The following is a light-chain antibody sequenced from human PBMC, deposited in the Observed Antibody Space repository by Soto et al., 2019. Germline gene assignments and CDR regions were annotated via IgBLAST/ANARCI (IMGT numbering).Light chain of an antibody. CDR1: RCDVGGYNY. Sequence: QPALTQPRSVSASPGQSVTISCTGTRCDVGGYNYVSWYQHHPGKAPKLMIYGVSARPSGVPDRFSGSKSGNTASLTISGLQAEDEADYYCCSYAGTPYVFGTGTKVTVL. CDR3: CSYAGTPYV. J-gene: IGLJ1*01. V-gene: IGLV2-11*01. CDR2: GVS.